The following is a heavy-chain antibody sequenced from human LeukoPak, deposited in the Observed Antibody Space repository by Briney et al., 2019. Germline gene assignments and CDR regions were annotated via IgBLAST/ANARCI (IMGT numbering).Heavy chain of an antibody. CDR3: ATSGWYLLPGVY. V-gene: IGHV4-4*02. CDR2: IFHTGST. D-gene: IGHD6-19*01. J-gene: IGHJ4*02. CDR1: GDSISNSNW. Sequence: PSETLSLTCTVSGDSISNSNWWSWVRQPPGKGLEWIGYIFHTGSTNYNPSLKSRVTISVDTSKNQFSLKLSSGTAADTAVYYCATSGWYLLPGVYWGQGTLVTVSS.